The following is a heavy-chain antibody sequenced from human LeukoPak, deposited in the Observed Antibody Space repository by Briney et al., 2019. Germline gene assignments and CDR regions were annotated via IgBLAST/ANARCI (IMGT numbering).Heavy chain of an antibody. CDR3: AKDRYSYAFEYSDS. V-gene: IGHV3-30-3*02. CDR1: GFSFSDYA. Sequence: PGGSLRLSCAASGFSFSDYALHWVRQAPGKGLEWVAVVSFDGSNYYCADSVKGRFTISRDNSKNTLYLQMNSLRAEDTAVYYCAKDRYSYAFEYSDSWGQGTLVTVSS. J-gene: IGHJ4*02. CDR2: VSFDGSNY. D-gene: IGHD5-18*01.